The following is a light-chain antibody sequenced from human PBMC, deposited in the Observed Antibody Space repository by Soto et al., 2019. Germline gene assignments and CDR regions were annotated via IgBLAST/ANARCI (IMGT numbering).Light chain of an antibody. V-gene: IGLV1-47*01. CDR1: SSNIGTYY. CDR3: ATWDDRLRAYV. Sequence: QSVLTQPPSASGTPGQRVTISCSGSSSNIGTYYVDWYQQLPGTAPKLLIHRNGQRPSGVPDRFSGSKSGTSASLAISGLRSEDGADYYCATWDDRLRAYVIGAGTKVTVL. J-gene: IGLJ1*01. CDR2: RNG.